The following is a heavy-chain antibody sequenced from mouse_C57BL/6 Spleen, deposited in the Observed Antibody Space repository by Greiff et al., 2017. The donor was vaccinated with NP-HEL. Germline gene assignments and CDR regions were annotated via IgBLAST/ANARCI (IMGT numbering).Heavy chain of an antibody. CDR3: AGDYDSFAY. CDR1: GYTFTDYY. J-gene: IGHJ3*01. V-gene: IGHV1-19*01. CDR2: INPYNGGT. Sequence: VQLQQSGPVLVKPGASVKMSCKASGYTFTDYYMNWVKQSHGMSLEWIGVINPYNGGTSYNQKFKGKATLTVDKSSSTAYMELNSLTSEDSAVYYCAGDYDSFAYWGQGTLVTVSA. D-gene: IGHD2-4*01.